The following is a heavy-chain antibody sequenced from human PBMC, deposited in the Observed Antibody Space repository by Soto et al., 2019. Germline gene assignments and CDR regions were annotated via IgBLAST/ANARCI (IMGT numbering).Heavy chain of an antibody. D-gene: IGHD6-13*01. V-gene: IGHV3-11*01. CDR2: IGGSGSTI. CDR1: GFTFSDYY. Sequence: QVQLVESGGGLVRPGGSLRLSCAASGFTFSDYYMSWIRQAPGKGLEWVSYIGGSGSTIFYADSVSDRFTVSRDNAENSLYLQMTSLRAEDTAVYYCARGITAVGCFDFWGQGTLVSVSS. J-gene: IGHJ4*02. CDR3: ARGITAVGCFDF.